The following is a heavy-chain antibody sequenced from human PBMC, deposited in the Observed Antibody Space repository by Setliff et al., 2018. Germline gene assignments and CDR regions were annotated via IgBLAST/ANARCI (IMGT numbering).Heavy chain of an antibody. D-gene: IGHD2-8*01. J-gene: IGHJ4*02. CDR1: GDSVSSDRFH. Sequence: SETLSLTCTVSGDSVSSDRFHWGWFRQSAGKGLEWIGRLRIGFSNIYNPSLASRVTISVDTSKNQFSLKLDSVTAADTAVYYCARDPVDGHGHFDYWGQGTLVTVSS. CDR2: LRIGFSN. V-gene: IGHV4-61*02. CDR3: ARDPVDGHGHFDY.